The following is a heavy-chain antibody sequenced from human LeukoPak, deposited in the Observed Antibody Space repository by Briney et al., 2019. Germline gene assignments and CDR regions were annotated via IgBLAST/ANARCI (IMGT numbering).Heavy chain of an antibody. CDR3: AKDLKQWLVRGFDY. Sequence: GGSLRLSCAASGFTFSSYAMSWVRQAPGKGLEWVSAISGSGGSTYYADSVKGRFTTSRDNSKNTLYLQMNSLRAEDTAVYYCAKDLKQWLVRGFDYWGQGTLVTVSS. V-gene: IGHV3-23*01. CDR1: GFTFSSYA. CDR2: ISGSGGST. J-gene: IGHJ4*02. D-gene: IGHD6-19*01.